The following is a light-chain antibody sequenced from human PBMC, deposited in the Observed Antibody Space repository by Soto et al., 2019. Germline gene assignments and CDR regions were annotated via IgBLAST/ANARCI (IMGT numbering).Light chain of an antibody. CDR2: DAS. J-gene: IGKJ1*01. CDR1: QSVRSN. Sequence: ETVLTQSPATLSLSPGERATLSCRASQSVRSNLAWYQHKPGQAPRLLIYDASNRATGIPGRFSGSGSGTDFTLTISNLEPEDFAVYYCQQRDNWPWTFRQGAKVEIK. V-gene: IGKV3-11*01. CDR3: QQRDNWPWT.